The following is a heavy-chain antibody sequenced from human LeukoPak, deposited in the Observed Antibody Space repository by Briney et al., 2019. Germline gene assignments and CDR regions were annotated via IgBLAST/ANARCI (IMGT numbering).Heavy chain of an antibody. Sequence: GGSLRLSCAASGFTFTNYAMSWVRQAPGKGLEWVSAISDRGDRTYYTDSVKGRFTISRDNSKTTLYLQMISLRAEDTAVYYCAKDGSGSYYTPSNFDYWGQGTLVTISS. J-gene: IGHJ4*02. D-gene: IGHD3-10*01. V-gene: IGHV3-23*01. CDR2: ISDRGDRT. CDR3: AKDGSGSYYTPSNFDY. CDR1: GFTFTNYA.